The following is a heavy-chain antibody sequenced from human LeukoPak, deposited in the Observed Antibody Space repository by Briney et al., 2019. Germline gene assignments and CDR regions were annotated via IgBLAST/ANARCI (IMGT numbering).Heavy chain of an antibody. D-gene: IGHD3-10*01. CDR3: ARVRVPSRVLLPYFDY. CDR1: GFAFSIYS. J-gene: IGHJ4*02. Sequence: GGSLRLSCVASGFAFSIYSLHWVRRAPGKGLEWVAVMSYDGSNKHYAGSVKGRFSISRDMSKNTVFLQMAGLKTEDTAVYYCARVRVPSRVLLPYFDYWGRGTLVTLSS. CDR2: MSYDGSNK. V-gene: IGHV3-30*03.